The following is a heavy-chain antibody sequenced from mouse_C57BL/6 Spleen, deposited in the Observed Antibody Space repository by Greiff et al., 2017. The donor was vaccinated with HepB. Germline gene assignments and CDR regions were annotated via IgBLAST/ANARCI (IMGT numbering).Heavy chain of an antibody. J-gene: IGHJ4*01. CDR2: INYDGSST. D-gene: IGHD1-1*01. CDR1: GFTFSDYY. Sequence: EVKLMESEGGLVQPGSSMKLSCTASGFTFSDYYMAWVRQVPEKGLEWVANINYDGSSTYYLDSLKSRFIISRDNAKNILYLQMSSLKSEDTATYYCARDNYGTGAMDYWGQRTSVTVSS. V-gene: IGHV5-16*01. CDR3: ARDNYGTGAMDY.